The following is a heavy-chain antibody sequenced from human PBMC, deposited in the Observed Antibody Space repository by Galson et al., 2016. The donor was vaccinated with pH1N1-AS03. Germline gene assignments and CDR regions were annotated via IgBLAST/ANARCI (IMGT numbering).Heavy chain of an antibody. CDR2: ISVYNGNT. CDR3: ATVDYGYRIDY. CDR1: GNTFTTYG. Sequence: SVKVSCKASGNTFTTYGPIWVRQAPGQGLEWMGWISVYNGNTNYGQKFQDRVTMTTDKSTSAAFMELRSLRSDDTAVYYCATVDYGYRIDYWGKGTLVTDSS. V-gene: IGHV1-18*04. D-gene: IGHD4/OR15-4a*01. J-gene: IGHJ4*02.